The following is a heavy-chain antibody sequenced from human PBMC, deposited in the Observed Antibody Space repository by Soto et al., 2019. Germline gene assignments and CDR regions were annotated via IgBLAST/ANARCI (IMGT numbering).Heavy chain of an antibody. CDR2: INHSGST. Sequence: QVQLQQWGAGLLKPSETLSLTCAVYGGSFSGYYWSWIRQPPGKGLEWIGEINHSGSTNYNPSLKSRVTISVDTSKDQFSLKLSSVTAADTAVYYWASSSGWYGRGFDYWGQGTLVTVSS. J-gene: IGHJ4*02. D-gene: IGHD6-19*01. CDR1: GGSFSGYY. V-gene: IGHV4-34*01. CDR3: ASSSGWYGRGFDY.